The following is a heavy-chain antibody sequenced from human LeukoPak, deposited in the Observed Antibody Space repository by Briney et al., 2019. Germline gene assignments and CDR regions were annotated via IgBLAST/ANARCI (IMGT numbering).Heavy chain of an antibody. CDR3: ARGPLIVVVPAAQDYYYYYMDV. V-gene: IGHV1-69*05. J-gene: IGHJ6*03. Sequence: SVKVSCKASGGTFSSYAISWVRQAPGQGLEWMGGIIPIFGTANYAQKFQGRVTITTDESTSTAYMELSSLRSEDTAVYYCARGPLIVVVPAAQDYYYYYMDVWGKGTTVTASS. D-gene: IGHD2-2*01. CDR1: GGTFSSYA. CDR2: IIPIFGTA.